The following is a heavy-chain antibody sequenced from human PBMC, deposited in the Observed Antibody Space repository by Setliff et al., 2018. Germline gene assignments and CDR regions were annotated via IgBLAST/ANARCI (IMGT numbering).Heavy chain of an antibody. V-gene: IGHV4-39*07. D-gene: IGHD5-18*01. CDR1: GGSISSSNYY. CDR3: ARVATAMLDAFDI. CDR2: IYYGGSA. J-gene: IGHJ3*02. Sequence: SETLSLTCTVSGGSISSSNYYWGWIRQPPGKGLEWIGNIYYGGSAYYNPSLKSRVTISVDTSKNQFSLKLSSVTAADTAVYYCARVATAMLDAFDIWGQGTMVTVSS.